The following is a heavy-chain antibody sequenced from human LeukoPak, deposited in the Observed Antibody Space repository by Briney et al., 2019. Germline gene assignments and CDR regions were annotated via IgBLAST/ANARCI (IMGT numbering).Heavy chain of an antibody. Sequence: GASVKVSCKASGYTFTDYYMHWVRQAPGQGLEWKGWINPNSGGTNYLQKFQGRVAMTRDTSISTAYIEVSRLKSDDTAVYYCARAEYQLRSDFFHYMDVWGKGTTVTVSS. CDR2: INPNSGGT. D-gene: IGHD2-2*01. CDR3: ARAEYQLRSDFFHYMDV. V-gene: IGHV1-2*02. CDR1: GYTFTDYY. J-gene: IGHJ6*03.